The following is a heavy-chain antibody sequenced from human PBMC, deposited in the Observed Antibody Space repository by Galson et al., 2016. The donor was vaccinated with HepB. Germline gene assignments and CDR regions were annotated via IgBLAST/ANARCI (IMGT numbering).Heavy chain of an antibody. J-gene: IGHJ3*01. Sequence: SVKVSCKASGGTFSNYSINWVRQAPGQGLEWMGGIIPIFGTANYAQKFQGRVTITADTSTSTAYMELSGLRSDDTAVYYCARPSGEVPFDAFDLWGHGTMVTVSS. D-gene: IGHD3-10*01. CDR1: GGTFSNYS. CDR2: IIPIFGTA. V-gene: IGHV1-69*06. CDR3: ARPSGEVPFDAFDL.